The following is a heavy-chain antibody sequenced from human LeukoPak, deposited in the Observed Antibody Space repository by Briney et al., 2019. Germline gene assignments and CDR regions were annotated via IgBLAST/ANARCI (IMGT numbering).Heavy chain of an antibody. CDR3: ARGYSTGWYGGFDF. D-gene: IGHD6-19*01. CDR1: GGSTSSYY. V-gene: IGHV4-59*08. CDR2: INYSGGT. Sequence: SETLSLTCTVSGGSTSSYYWSWIRQPPGKGLEWIGFINYSGGTTYNPSLKSRVTISVDTSRNQFSLKLSSVTAADRAVYYCARGYSTGWYGGFDFWGQGTLVTVSS. J-gene: IGHJ4*02.